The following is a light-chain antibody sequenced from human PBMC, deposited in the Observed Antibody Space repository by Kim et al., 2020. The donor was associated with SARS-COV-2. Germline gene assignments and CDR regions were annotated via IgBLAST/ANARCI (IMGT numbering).Light chain of an antibody. Sequence: QSALTQSASVSGSPGESITISCTGSSSDVGNYDLVSWYQHHPGKVPKLMIYEVNKRPSGVSDRFSGSKSGNTASLTISGLQAEDEADYYCCSYAGTSTFYVFGTGTKVTVL. CDR1: SSDVGNYDL. V-gene: IGLV2-23*02. CDR2: EVN. CDR3: CSYAGTSTFYV. J-gene: IGLJ1*01.